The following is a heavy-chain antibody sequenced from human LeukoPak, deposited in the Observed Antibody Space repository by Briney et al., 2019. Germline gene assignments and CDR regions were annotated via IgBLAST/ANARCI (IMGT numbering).Heavy chain of an antibody. J-gene: IGHJ4*02. CDR3: AKDIVVVPASFDY. CDR1: GFTFSSYA. Sequence: GGSLRLSCAASGFTFSSYAMSWVRQAPGKGLEWVSAISGSGGNTYYADSVKGRFTISRDNSKNTLYLQMNSLRAEDTAVYYCAKDIVVVPASFDYWGQGTLVTVSS. D-gene: IGHD2-2*01. V-gene: IGHV3-23*01. CDR2: ISGSGGNT.